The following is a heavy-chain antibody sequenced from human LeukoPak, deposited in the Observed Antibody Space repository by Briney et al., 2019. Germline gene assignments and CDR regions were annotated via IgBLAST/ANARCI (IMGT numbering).Heavy chain of an antibody. CDR2: ISSSGSTI. J-gene: IGHJ3*02. CDR3: ARMLYYYDSSGYYYHGQSAFDI. D-gene: IGHD3-22*01. V-gene: IGHV3-11*01. Sequence: GGSLRLSCAASGFTFSDYYMSWIRQAPGKGLEWVSYISSSGSTIYYADSVKGRFTISRDNAKNSLYLQMNSLRAEDTAVYYCARMLYYYDSSGYYYHGQSAFDIWGQGTMVTVSS. CDR1: GFTFSDYY.